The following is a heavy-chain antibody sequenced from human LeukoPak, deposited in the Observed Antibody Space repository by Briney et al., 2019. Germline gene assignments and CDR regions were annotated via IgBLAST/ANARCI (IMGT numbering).Heavy chain of an antibody. D-gene: IGHD2-15*01. V-gene: IGHV4-61*01. J-gene: IGHJ4*02. CDR2: IYYSGST. CDR3: ARHPQVVVAAVGDY. Sequence: SETLSLTCTVSGGSISSGSYYWSWIRQPPGKGLEWIGYIYYSGSTNYNPSLKSRVTISVDTSKNQFSLKLSSVTAADTAVYYCARHPQVVVAAVGDYWGQGTLVTVSS. CDR1: GGSISSGSYY.